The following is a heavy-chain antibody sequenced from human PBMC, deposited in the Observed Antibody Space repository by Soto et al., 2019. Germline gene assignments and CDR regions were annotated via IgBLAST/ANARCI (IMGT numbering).Heavy chain of an antibody. CDR3: ARSRDYCSSTSCYFNWFDP. Sequence: QVQLVQSGAEVKKPGASVKVSCKASGYTFTSYAMHWVRQAPGQRLEWMGWINAGNGNTKYSQKFQGRVTITRDTSASTAYMELSSLRSEDTAVYYCARSRDYCSSTSCYFNWFDPWGQGTLVTVSS. J-gene: IGHJ5*02. D-gene: IGHD2-2*01. V-gene: IGHV1-3*01. CDR2: INAGNGNT. CDR1: GYTFTSYA.